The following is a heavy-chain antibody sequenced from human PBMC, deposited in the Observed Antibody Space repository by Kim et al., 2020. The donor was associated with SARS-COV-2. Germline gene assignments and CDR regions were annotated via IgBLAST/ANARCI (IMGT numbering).Heavy chain of an antibody. J-gene: IGHJ3*02. D-gene: IGHD3-10*01. CDR2: LSGDSLVT. Sequence: GGSLRLSCAASGFTFSDSYMSWIRQAPGKGLEWFSYLSGDSLVTNYADSVKGRFTISRDNAKTSVFLQMNSRRADDTAVYFCTKEIFFCLGSSFDIWGPG. CDR3: TKEIFFCLGSSFDI. CDR1: GFTFSDSY. V-gene: IGHV3-11*05.